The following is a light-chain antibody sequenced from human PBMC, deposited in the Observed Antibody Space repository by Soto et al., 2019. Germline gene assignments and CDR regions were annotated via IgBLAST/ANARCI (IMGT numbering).Light chain of an antibody. V-gene: IGKV1-6*01. Sequence: AIQMTQSPSPRSALVGDRVTITCGASRNIRNVLSWYQQNPGKAPKLLIFAASNLQSGVPSKFSGSGSGTDFTLTISSLQPEDFATYYCLQDYDYPRTFGQGTKVEVK. CDR3: LQDYDYPRT. J-gene: IGKJ1*01. CDR1: RNIRNV. CDR2: AAS.